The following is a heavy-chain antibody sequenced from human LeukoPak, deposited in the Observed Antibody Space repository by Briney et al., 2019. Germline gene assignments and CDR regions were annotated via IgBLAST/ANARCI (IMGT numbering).Heavy chain of an antibody. V-gene: IGHV4-38-2*01. CDR1: GYSISSGYY. CDR3: AIHYYASCGSLFDS. J-gene: IGHJ4*02. Sequence: SETLSLTCAVSGYSISSGYYWVWIRQPPGKGLEWIGSVYHTGSTYYHPSLKSRVTISLDTSKNQFSLRLTSVTAVDTALNYCAIHYYASCGSLFDSWGRGSLVTVSS. CDR2: VYHTGST. D-gene: IGHD3-22*01.